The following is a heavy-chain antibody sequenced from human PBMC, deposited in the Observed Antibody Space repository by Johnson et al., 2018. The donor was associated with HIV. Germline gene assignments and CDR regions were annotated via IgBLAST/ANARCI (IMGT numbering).Heavy chain of an antibody. CDR2: INCNGGST. CDR3: ARPYGDYVYGAFDV. V-gene: IGHV3-20*04. CDR1: GFTFDDYG. D-gene: IGHD4-17*01. Sequence: VQLVESGGGLVQPGGSLRLSCAASGFTFDDYGMSWVRQAPGKGLEWVSGINCNGGSTGFADTVKGRFTISRDNAANPLYLQMSSLGAEDTALYYCARPYGDYVYGAFDVWGPGTMVTVSS. J-gene: IGHJ3*01.